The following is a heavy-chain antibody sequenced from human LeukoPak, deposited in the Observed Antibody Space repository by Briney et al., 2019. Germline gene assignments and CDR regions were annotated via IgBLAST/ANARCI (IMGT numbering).Heavy chain of an antibody. Sequence: GGSLRLSCAASGFTFSSYSMTWVRQAPGKGLEWVSYISSSSSTIYYADSVKGRFIISRDNAKNSLYLQMNSLRAEDTAVYYCARDKITMIVVVSDAFDIWGQGTMVTVSS. CDR2: ISSSSSTI. CDR1: GFTFSSYS. CDR3: ARDKITMIVVVSDAFDI. J-gene: IGHJ3*02. V-gene: IGHV3-48*01. D-gene: IGHD3-22*01.